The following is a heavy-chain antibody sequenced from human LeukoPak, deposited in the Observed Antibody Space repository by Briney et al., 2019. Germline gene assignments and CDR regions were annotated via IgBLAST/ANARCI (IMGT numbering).Heavy chain of an antibody. J-gene: IGHJ4*02. D-gene: IGHD2-15*01. CDR2: IWNDGSNK. CDR3: ARAVGPFDY. V-gene: IGHV3-33*01. Sequence: GGSLRLSCVASGFTFSTYGMHWVRQAPGKGLEWVAVIWNDGSNKYYADSVKGRFTISRDNSKNTLYLQMNSLRTEDMAVYYCARAVGPFDYWGQGTLVTVSS. CDR1: GFTFSTYG.